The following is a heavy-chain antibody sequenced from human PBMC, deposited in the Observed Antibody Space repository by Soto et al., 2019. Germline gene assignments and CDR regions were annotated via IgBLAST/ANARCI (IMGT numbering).Heavy chain of an antibody. D-gene: IGHD6-25*01. J-gene: IGHJ6*03. CDR2: IKQAGSEK. CDR1: RFTFSNSS. V-gene: IGHV3-7*01. CDR3: ASLARHG. Sequence: DGCLRLSCSPCRFTFSNSSMDWVRHAPLKGPNWVANIKQAGSEKNYVDSVKCRFTISRDNAKKSLYLQMTSLRAEDTDVYYCASLARHGWGKGTTV.